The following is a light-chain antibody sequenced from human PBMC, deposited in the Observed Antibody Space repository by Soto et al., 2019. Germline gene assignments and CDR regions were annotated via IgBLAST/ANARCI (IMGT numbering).Light chain of an antibody. V-gene: IGLV2-14*01. CDR1: SSDVGAYNY. CDR3: SSKRDSSTLFV. Sequence: QSVLTQPASVSGSPGQSITISCTGTSSDVGAYNYVSWYQHHPGKVPKLLIYEVTNRPSGVSDRFSGSKSGNTASLTISGLQAEDEADYYCSSKRDSSTLFVLGTRTKV. CDR2: EVT. J-gene: IGLJ1*01.